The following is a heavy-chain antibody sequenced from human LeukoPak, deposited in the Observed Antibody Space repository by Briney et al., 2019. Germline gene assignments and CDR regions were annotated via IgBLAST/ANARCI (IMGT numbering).Heavy chain of an antibody. D-gene: IGHD3-10*01. CDR2: IYPGDSDT. J-gene: IGHJ3*02. CDR3: ARTTMVRARINAFDI. CDR1: GYSFTSYW. Sequence: GESLKISCKGSGYSFTSYWIGWVRQMPGKGLEWMGIIYPGDSDTRYSPSFQGQVTISADKSISTAYLQRSSLKASDTAMYYCARTTMVRARINAFDIWGQGTMVTVSS. V-gene: IGHV5-51*01.